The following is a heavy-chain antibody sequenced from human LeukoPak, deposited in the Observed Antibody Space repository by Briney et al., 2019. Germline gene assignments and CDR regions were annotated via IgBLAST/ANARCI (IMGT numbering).Heavy chain of an antibody. CDR1: GGTFSSYA. CDR2: IIPILGIA. CDR3: ARNLAYCGGDCYSPGGQYYYYYGMDV. V-gene: IGHV1-69*04. J-gene: IGHJ6*02. D-gene: IGHD2-21*02. Sequence: ASVKVSCKASGGTFSSYAISWVRQAPGQGLEWMGRIIPILGIANYAQKFQGRVTITADKSTSTAYMELSSLRSEDTAVYYCARNLAYCGGDCYSPGGQYYYYYGMDVWGQGTTATVSS.